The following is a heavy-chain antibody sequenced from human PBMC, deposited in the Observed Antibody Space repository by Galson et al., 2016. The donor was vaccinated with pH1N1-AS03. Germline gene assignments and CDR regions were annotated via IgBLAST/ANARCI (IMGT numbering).Heavy chain of an antibody. CDR3: ARSTHVNEGLDF. J-gene: IGHJ4*02. V-gene: IGHV2-5*02. CDR1: GFSLSTGGVH. Sequence: PALVKPTQTLTLTCSFSGFSLSTGGVHVAWIRQPPGKALERLALIFWDGETRYRPSLTSRLTITKDTSKNEVVRTMTNMDPVDTATYYCARSTHVNEGLDFWGQGILVTVSS. CDR2: IFWDGET. D-gene: IGHD2-8*01.